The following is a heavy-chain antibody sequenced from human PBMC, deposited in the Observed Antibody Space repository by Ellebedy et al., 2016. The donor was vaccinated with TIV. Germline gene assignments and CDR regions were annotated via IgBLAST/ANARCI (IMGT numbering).Heavy chain of an antibody. D-gene: IGHD1-26*01. Sequence: GGSLRLSXAASGFTFSIYSMDWVRQAPGKGLEWVSAISRSSDYIYYADSVKGRFTISRDNAKNSLYLQMNSLRAEDTAVHYCARGALVGATMPFDFWGQGTLVTVSS. J-gene: IGHJ4*02. CDR3: ARGALVGATMPFDF. CDR1: GFTFSIYS. CDR2: ISRSSDYI. V-gene: IGHV3-21*01.